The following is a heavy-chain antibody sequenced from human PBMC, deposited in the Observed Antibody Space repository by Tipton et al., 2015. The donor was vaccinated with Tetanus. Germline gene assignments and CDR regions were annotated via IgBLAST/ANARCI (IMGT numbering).Heavy chain of an antibody. CDR1: GGSFSDYY. Sequence: TLSLTCAVSGGSFSDYYWTWIRQPPGKGLEWIGYIYYSGTTYYNPSLKSRVTISVDTSKNQFSLRLSSVTAADTAVYYCARDHGITWGGMGYYYGMDVWGQGTTVTVSS. CDR2: IYYSGTT. CDR3: ARDHGITWGGMGYYYGMDV. V-gene: IGHV4-30-4*01. D-gene: IGHD3-16*01. J-gene: IGHJ6*02.